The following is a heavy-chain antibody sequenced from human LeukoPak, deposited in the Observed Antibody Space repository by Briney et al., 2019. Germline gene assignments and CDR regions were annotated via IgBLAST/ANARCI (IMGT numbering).Heavy chain of an antibody. Sequence: PSETLSLTCTVSGGSISSSSYYWGWIRQPPGKGLEWIGSIYYSGSTYYNPSLKSRVTISVDTSKNQFSLKLSSVTAADTAVYYCARYCSSTSCQSQYYFDYWGQGTLVTVSS. D-gene: IGHD2-2*01. V-gene: IGHV4-39*01. J-gene: IGHJ4*02. CDR1: GGSISSSSYY. CDR2: IYYSGST. CDR3: ARYCSSTSCQSQYYFDY.